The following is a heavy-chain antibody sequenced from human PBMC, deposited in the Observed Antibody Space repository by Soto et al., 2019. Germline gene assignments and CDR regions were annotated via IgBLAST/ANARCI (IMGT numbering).Heavy chain of an antibody. J-gene: IGHJ6*02. CDR2: IIPIFGTA. Sequence: SVKVSCKASGGTFSSYAISWVRQAPGQGLEWMGGIIPIFGTANYAQKFQGRVTITADKSTSTAYMELSSLRSEDTAVYYCARDLRQGGYDFWSGFSHYYYYGMDVWGQGTTVTVSS. D-gene: IGHD3-3*01. V-gene: IGHV1-69*06. CDR1: GGTFSSYA. CDR3: ARDLRQGGYDFWSGFSHYYYYGMDV.